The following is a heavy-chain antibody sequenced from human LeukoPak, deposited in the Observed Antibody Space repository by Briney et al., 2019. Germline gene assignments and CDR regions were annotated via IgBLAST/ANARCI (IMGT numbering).Heavy chain of an antibody. CDR3: ARAPTLYGDYEDY. CDR1: GGTFSSYA. D-gene: IGHD4-17*01. Sequence: SVKVSCKASGGTFSSYAISWVRQAPGQGLGWMGGIIPIFGTANYAQKFQGRVTITADESTSTAYMELSSLRSEDTAVYYCARAPTLYGDYEDYWGQGTLVTVSS. V-gene: IGHV1-69*13. J-gene: IGHJ4*02. CDR2: IIPIFGTA.